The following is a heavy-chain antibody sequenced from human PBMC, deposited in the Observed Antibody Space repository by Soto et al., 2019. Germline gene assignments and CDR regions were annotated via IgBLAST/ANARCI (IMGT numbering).Heavy chain of an antibody. V-gene: IGHV1-69*01. CDR3: ARPKGSYSSGYYYFDY. D-gene: IGHD6-19*01. Sequence: QVQLVQSGAAVKQPGSSVKVSCKTSGGTFSTYAIYWVRQAPGQGLEWMGAIIPLFGTADYAQKFQGRVTITADESTSTASMELSSLRAEDTAVYYCARPKGSYSSGYYYFDYWGQGTLVTVSS. CDR2: IIPLFGTA. J-gene: IGHJ4*02. CDR1: GGTFSTYA.